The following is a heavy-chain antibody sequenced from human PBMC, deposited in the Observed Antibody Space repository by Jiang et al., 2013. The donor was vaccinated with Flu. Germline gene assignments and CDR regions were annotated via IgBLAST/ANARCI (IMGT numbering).Heavy chain of an antibody. V-gene: IGHV4-4*07. Sequence: GLVKPSETLSLTCTVSGGSISSYQWSWIRQPAGKALEWIGRMYTSGNTNYNPSLKSRVTMSVDTSKNQFSLKLRSVTAADTAVYYCARDTGDSGGYHQDFWGQGTLVTVSS. D-gene: IGHD3-22*01. CDR3: ARDTGDSGGYHQDF. CDR1: GGSISSYQ. CDR2: MYTSGNT. J-gene: IGHJ4*02.